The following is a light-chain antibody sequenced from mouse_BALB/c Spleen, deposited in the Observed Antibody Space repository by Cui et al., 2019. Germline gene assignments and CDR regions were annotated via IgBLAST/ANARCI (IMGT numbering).Light chain of an antibody. CDR3: MQHIHYPWT. CDR1: KGLVHSNGNTY. CDR2: KVS. V-gene: IGKV1-110*01. Sequence: VVIPQTPLSPRDTLCDPSSIACRSSKGLVHSNGNTYLYWYLQKPGQSPKLLIYKVSNLASGVPDRFSGSGSGTDFTLRISRVEAEDVGVYYCMQHIHYPWTFGGGTKLEIK. J-gene: IGKJ1*01.